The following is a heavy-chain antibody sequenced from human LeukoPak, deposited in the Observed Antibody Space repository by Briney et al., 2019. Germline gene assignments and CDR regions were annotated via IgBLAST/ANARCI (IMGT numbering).Heavy chain of an antibody. CDR3: ARERAEQWLVALPYYYMDV. CDR2: ISAYNGNT. CDR1: GGTFSSYA. D-gene: IGHD6-19*01. Sequence: ASVKVSCKASGGTFSSYAISWVRQAPGQGLEWMGWISAYNGNTNYAQKLQGRVTMTTDTSTSTAYMELRSLRSDDTAVYYCARERAEQWLVALPYYYMDVWGKGTTVTVSS. J-gene: IGHJ6*03. V-gene: IGHV1-18*01.